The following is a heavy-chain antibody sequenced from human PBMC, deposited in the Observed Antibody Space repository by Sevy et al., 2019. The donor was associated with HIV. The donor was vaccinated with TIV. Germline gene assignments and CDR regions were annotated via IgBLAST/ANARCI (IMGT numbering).Heavy chain of an antibody. Sequence: ASVKVSCKVSGKTLSELSMRWVRQAPGKGLEWMGRFDPEDGETIYAQKFQGRVTLTEDTSTDTAYMELRSLKSEDTAVYYCATTREYYEDSSGYLDFWGQGTLVTVSS. J-gene: IGHJ4*02. CDR2: FDPEDGET. V-gene: IGHV1-24*01. CDR3: ATTREYYEDSSGYLDF. CDR1: GKTLSELS. D-gene: IGHD3-22*01.